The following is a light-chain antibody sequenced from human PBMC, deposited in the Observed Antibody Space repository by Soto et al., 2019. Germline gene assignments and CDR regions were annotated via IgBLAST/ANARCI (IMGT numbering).Light chain of an antibody. CDR1: NSNIGSNT. Sequence: QSVLTQPPSASGTPGQRVTISCSGSNSNIGSNTVNWYQQLPGAAPRLLIYGNNHRPSGAPDRFSGSKSGTSASLAISGLQSEDEADYFCAAWEDSLNGGVFGGGTKLTVL. CDR2: GNN. J-gene: IGLJ3*02. CDR3: AAWEDSLNGGV. V-gene: IGLV1-44*01.